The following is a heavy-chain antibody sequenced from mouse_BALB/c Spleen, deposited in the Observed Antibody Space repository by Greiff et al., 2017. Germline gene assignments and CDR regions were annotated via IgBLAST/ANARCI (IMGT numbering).Heavy chain of an antibody. V-gene: IGHV1-67*01. D-gene: IGHD1-1*01. CDR1: GYTFTDYA. Sequence: VQRVESGPEVVRPGVSVKISCKGSGYTFTDYAMHWVKQSHAKSLEWIGVISTYNGNTNYNQKFKGKATMTVDKSSSTAYMELARLTSEDSAIYYCARSANYYGSSYWYFDVWGAGTTVTVSS. CDR2: ISTYNGNT. J-gene: IGHJ1*01. CDR3: ARSANYYGSSYWYFDV.